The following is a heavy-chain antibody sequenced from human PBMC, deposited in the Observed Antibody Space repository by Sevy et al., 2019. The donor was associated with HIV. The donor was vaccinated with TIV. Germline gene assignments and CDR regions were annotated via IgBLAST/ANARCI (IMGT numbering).Heavy chain of an antibody. D-gene: IGHD3-3*01. Sequence: ASVKVSCKAAGYSFTNFDINWVRQATGQGLEWMGWMNPNNGNTHYAQKFQGRVTMTRSSSANPAYMELSSLTSEDTAIYYCERARLDYEFWSGSYFSRAPWGYKYYAMDVWGQGTTVTVSS. CDR1: GYSFTNFD. V-gene: IGHV1-8*01. CDR2: MNPNNGNT. CDR3: ERARLDYEFWSGSYFSRAPWGYKYYAMDV. J-gene: IGHJ6*02.